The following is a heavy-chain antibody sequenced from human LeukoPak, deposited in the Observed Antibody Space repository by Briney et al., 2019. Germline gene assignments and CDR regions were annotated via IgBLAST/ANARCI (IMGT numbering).Heavy chain of an antibody. J-gene: IGHJ4*02. D-gene: IGHD6-19*01. CDR1: GFMFRSFE. CDR3: ALLAVASDFDY. V-gene: IGHV3-48*03. Sequence: GGSLRLSCAASGFMFRSFEMYWVRQAPGKGLEWIAYISNGAITMYYADSVKGRFTISRDDAKNSLFLQMNSLRAEDTAVYYCALLAVASDFDYWGQGALVTVSS. CDR2: ISNGAITM.